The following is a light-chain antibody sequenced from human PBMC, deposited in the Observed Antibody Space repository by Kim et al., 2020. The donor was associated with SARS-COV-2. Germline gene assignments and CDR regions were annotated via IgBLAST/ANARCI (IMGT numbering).Light chain of an antibody. CDR2: DAS. J-gene: IGKJ5*01. CDR1: QDISNF. Sequence: ASVGDRVTITCQASQDISNFLNWYQQKPGKAPKFLIYDASNLETGVPSRFSGSGSATDFTFTISSLQPEDIATYYCQQYDNLPITFGQGTRLEIK. V-gene: IGKV1-33*01. CDR3: QQYDNLPIT.